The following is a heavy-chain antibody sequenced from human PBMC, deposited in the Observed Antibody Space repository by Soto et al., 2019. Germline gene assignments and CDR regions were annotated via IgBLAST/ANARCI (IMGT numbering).Heavy chain of an antibody. CDR1: GGSFSGYY. Sequence: SETLSLTCAVYGGSFSGYYWSWIRQPPGKGLEWIGEINHSGSTNYNPSLKSRVTISVDTSKNQFSLKLSSMTAADTAVYYCARGDGGNWGQGTLVTVSS. D-gene: IGHD3-16*01. J-gene: IGHJ4*02. CDR2: INHSGST. CDR3: ARGDGGN. V-gene: IGHV4-34*01.